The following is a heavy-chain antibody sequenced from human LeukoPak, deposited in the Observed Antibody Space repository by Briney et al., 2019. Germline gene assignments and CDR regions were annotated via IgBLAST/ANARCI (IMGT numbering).Heavy chain of an antibody. D-gene: IGHD3-3*01. CDR2: ISGSGGST. Sequence: EGSLRLSCAASGFTFSSYAMSWVRQAPGKGLEWVSAISGSGGSTYYADSVKGRFTISRDNSKNTLYLQMNSLRAEDTAVYYCAKDLSAGYYGMDVWGQGTTVTVSS. CDR3: AKDLSAGYYGMDV. CDR1: GFTFSSYA. J-gene: IGHJ6*02. V-gene: IGHV3-23*01.